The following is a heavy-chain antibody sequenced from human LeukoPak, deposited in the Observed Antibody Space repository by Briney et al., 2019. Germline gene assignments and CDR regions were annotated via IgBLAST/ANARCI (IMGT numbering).Heavy chain of an antibody. V-gene: IGHV3-30-3*01. D-gene: IGHD6-13*01. CDR3: ARVRVQKRIIAAAGTEFDY. Sequence: GGSLRLSCAASGFTFSSYAMHWVRQAPGKGLEWVAVISYDGSNKYYADSVKGRFTISRDNSKNTLYLQMNSLRAEDTAVYYCARVRVQKRIIAAAGTEFDYWGQGTLVTVSS. J-gene: IGHJ4*02. CDR1: GFTFSSYA. CDR2: ISYDGSNK.